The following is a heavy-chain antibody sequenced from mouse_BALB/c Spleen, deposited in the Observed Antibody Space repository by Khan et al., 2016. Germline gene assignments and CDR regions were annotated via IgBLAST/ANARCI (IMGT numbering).Heavy chain of an antibody. V-gene: IGHV14-3*02. D-gene: IGHD1-1*01. J-gene: IGHJ4*01. CDR2: IDPANGHT. CDR3: ARGLYYYGSSYYAMDY. CDR1: GFNIKDTY. Sequence: VQLQQPGAELVKPGASVKLSCTASGFNIKDTYMHWVKQRPEQGLEWIGRIDPANGHTKYDPKFQGKATITADTSSNTAYLQLRRLPSEHTAVYYCARGLYYYGSSYYAMDYWGQGTSVTVSS.